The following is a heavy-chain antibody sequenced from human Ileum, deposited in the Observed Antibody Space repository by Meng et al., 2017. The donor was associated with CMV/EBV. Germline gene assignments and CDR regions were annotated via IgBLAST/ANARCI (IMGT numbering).Heavy chain of an antibody. V-gene: IGHV3-30-3*01. CDR1: GFTFSSYA. CDR3: ARDGPFARVVVPAATRYYYYGMDV. D-gene: IGHD2-2*01. J-gene: IGHJ6*02. CDR2: ISYDGSNK. Sequence: GGSLRLSCAASGFTFSSYAMHWVRQAPGKGLEWVAVISYDGSNKYYADSVKGRFTISRDNSKNTLYLQMNSLRAEDTAVYYCARDGPFARVVVPAATRYYYYGMDVWGQGTTVTVSS.